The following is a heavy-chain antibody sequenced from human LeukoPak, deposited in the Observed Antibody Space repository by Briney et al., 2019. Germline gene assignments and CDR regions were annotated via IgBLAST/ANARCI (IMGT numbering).Heavy chain of an antibody. CDR2: INTNTGNP. Sequence: ASVKVSCKTSGYTFTSYAMNWLRQAPGQGLEWMGWINTNTGNPTYAPGFTGRVVFSFDTSLSTAYLQISSLKAEDTAVYYCARVGPLTGDYPDYWGQGTLVTVSS. CDR1: GYTFTSYA. D-gene: IGHD1-14*01. V-gene: IGHV7-4-1*02. CDR3: ARVGPLTGDYPDY. J-gene: IGHJ4*02.